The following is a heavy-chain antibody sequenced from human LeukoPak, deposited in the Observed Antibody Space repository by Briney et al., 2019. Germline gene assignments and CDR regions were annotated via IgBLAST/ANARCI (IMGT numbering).Heavy chain of an antibody. CDR1: GFTFSTYA. Sequence: GGSLRLSCAASGFTFSTYAMSWVRQAPGKGLEWVSAISGSGGSTYYADSVKGRFTISRDNSKNTLYLQMNSLRAEDTAVYYCAKANVVAAMADWFDPWGQGTLVTVSS. CDR3: AKANVVAAMADWFDP. J-gene: IGHJ5*02. CDR2: ISGSGGST. D-gene: IGHD2-15*01. V-gene: IGHV3-23*01.